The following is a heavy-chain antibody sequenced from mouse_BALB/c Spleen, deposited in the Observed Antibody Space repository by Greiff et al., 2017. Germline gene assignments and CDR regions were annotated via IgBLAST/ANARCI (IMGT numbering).Heavy chain of an antibody. CDR1: GYTFTSYW. CDR3: TNNPHDYPFDY. V-gene: IGHV1S22*01. J-gene: IGHJ2*01. D-gene: IGHD2-4*01. Sequence: LQQPGSELVRPGASVKLSCRASGYTFTSYWMHWVKQRPGQGLEWIGNIYPGSGSTNYDEKFKSKATLTVDTSSSTAYMQLSSLTSEDSAVYYCTNNPHDYPFDYWGQGTTLTVSS. CDR2: IYPGSGST.